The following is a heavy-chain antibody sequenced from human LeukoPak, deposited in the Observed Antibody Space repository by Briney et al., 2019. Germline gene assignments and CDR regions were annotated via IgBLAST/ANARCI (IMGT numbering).Heavy chain of an antibody. V-gene: IGHV4-61*10. CDR2: IYYSGST. CDR3: ARGGPLITMVRGVSYFDY. D-gene: IGHD3-10*01. Sequence: SQTLSLTCTVSGGSISSGSYYWSWIRQPAGKGLEWIGYIYYSGSTNYNPSLKSRVTISVDTSKNQFSLKLSSVTAADTAVYYCARGGPLITMVRGVSYFDYWGQGTLVTVSS. CDR1: GGSISSGSYY. J-gene: IGHJ4*02.